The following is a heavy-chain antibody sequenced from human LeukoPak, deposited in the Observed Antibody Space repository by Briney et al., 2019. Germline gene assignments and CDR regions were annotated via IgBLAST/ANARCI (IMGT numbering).Heavy chain of an antibody. J-gene: IGHJ4*02. V-gene: IGHV3-23*01. D-gene: IGHD3-22*01. CDR3: ARDRPNYYGSDGHYYRRDGDY. Sequence: GGSLRLSRAASGFTFSIYAMSWVPQAPAKGLQWVSSITSRGESTWYVDSVRGRFTITRDNSENTLYLQMHSLRAEDTAVYYCARDRPNYYGSDGHYYRRDGDYWGRGTLVSVSS. CDR2: ITSRGEST. CDR1: GFTFSIYA.